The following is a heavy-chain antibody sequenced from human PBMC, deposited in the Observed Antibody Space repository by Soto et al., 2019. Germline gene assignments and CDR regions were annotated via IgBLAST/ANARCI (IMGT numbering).Heavy chain of an antibody. V-gene: IGHV3-23*01. Sequence: TGGSLRLSCAASGFTFSSYAMSWVRQAPGKGLEWVSAISGSGGSTYYADSVKGRFTISRDNSKNTLYLQMNSLRAEDTAVYYWANSFRFPPDNFDYWAKGTRVTVSP. CDR1: GFTFSSYA. CDR2: ISGSGGST. J-gene: IGHJ4*02. CDR3: ANSFRFPPDNFDY. D-gene: IGHD3-3*01.